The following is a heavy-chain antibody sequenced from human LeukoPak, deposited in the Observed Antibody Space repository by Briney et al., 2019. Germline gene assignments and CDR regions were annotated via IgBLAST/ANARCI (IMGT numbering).Heavy chain of an antibody. D-gene: IGHD2-15*01. CDR2: ISSNGDNT. Sequence: PGGSLRLSCSASGFPFNTYAIHWVRQAPGKGLEYAAGISSNGDNTDFADSAKGRFTISRDNSKSTLFLQMNSLRAEDTAVYFCTRDSALLGVAFDLWGQGTVVTVSS. V-gene: IGHV3-64D*06. J-gene: IGHJ3*01. CDR3: TRDSALLGVAFDL. CDR1: GFPFNTYA.